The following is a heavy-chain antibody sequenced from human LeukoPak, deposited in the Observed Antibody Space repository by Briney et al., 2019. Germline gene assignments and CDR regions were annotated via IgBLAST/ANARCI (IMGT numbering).Heavy chain of an antibody. J-gene: IGHJ4*02. CDR1: GFTLSSYA. V-gene: IGHV3-23*01. CDR3: AKTGGYSSG. Sequence: GGSLRLSCAASGFTLSSYAMSWVRQAPGKGLEWVPGISGSDGSTNYADSVKGRFTISRENSKNTLYLQMNSPRAEDTAVYYCAKTGGYSSGWGQGTLVTVSS. D-gene: IGHD6-19*01. CDR2: ISGSDGST.